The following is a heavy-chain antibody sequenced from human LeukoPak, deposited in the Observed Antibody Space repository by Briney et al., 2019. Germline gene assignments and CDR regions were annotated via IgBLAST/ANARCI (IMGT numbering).Heavy chain of an antibody. Sequence: PSETLSPTCAVYGGSFSGYYWSWIRQPPGKGLEWIGEINHSGSTNYNPSLKSRVTISVDTSKNQFSLKLSSVTAADTAVYYCARGVRYYYGSGSSINDYWGQGTLVTVSS. V-gene: IGHV4-34*01. D-gene: IGHD3-10*01. CDR1: GGSFSGYY. CDR2: INHSGST. J-gene: IGHJ4*02. CDR3: ARGVRYYYGSGSSINDY.